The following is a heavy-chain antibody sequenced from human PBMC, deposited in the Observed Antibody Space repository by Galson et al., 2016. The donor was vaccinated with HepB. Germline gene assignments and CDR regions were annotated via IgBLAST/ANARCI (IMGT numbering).Heavy chain of an antibody. Sequence: SVKVSCKVSGGTFGRNALNWVRQAPGQGLEWMGAIIPFFGTSNCTQRFQGRVSLTADKSTDTAYMELNSLTSDDTAIYYCASIPFWGRGTMVIVSS. CDR1: GGTFGRNA. CDR3: ASIPF. CDR2: IIPFFGTS. D-gene: IGHD2-2*02. J-gene: IGHJ3*01. V-gene: IGHV1-69*06.